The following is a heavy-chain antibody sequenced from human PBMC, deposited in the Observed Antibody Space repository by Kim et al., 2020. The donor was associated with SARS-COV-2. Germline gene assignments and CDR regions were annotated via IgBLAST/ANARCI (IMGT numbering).Heavy chain of an antibody. J-gene: IGHJ6*02. Sequence: ASVKVSCKVSGYTLTELSMHWVRQAPGKGLEWMGGFDPEDGETIYAQKFQGRVTMTEDTSTDTAYMELSSLRSEDTAVYYRATAPANYYDSSGYSYYYYYGMDVWGQGTTVTVSS. CDR3: ATAPANYYDSSGYSYYYYYGMDV. CDR2: FDPEDGET. D-gene: IGHD3-22*01. V-gene: IGHV1-24*01. CDR1: GYTLTELS.